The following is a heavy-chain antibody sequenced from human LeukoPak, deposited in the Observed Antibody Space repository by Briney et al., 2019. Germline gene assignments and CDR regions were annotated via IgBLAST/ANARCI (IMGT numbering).Heavy chain of an antibody. V-gene: IGHV3-9*01. CDR3: AKDQEYEPQNYYDSSGYFGGLNDAFDI. J-gene: IGHJ3*02. CDR2: ISWNSGSI. Sequence: GGSLRLSCAASGFTFDDYAMHWVRQAPGKGLEWVSGISWNSGSIGYADSVKGRFTISRDNSKNTLYLQMNSLRAEDTAVYYCAKDQEYEPQNYYDSSGYFGGLNDAFDIWGQGTMVTVSS. D-gene: IGHD3-22*01. CDR1: GFTFDDYA.